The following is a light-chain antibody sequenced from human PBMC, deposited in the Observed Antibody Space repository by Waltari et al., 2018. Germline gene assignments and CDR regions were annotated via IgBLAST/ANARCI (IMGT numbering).Light chain of an antibody. CDR3: QQYNNLPYT. CDR1: QDIRKY. CDR2: DAS. V-gene: IGKV1-33*01. J-gene: IGKJ2*01. Sequence: DIQMTQSPSSLSASVGDRVTITCQASQDIRKYLNWYQQKPGKAPTLLIYDASNLETGVPSRFSGSGSGTDFTFTISSLQPEDIATYYCQQYNNLPYTFGQGTKLEIK.